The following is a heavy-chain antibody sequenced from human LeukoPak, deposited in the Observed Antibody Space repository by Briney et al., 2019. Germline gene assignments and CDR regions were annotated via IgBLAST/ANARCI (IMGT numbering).Heavy chain of an antibody. CDR3: AKDVGYGDYAAGY. J-gene: IGHJ4*02. CDR2: ISGDGGST. Sequence: GGSLRLSCAASGFTFDDYAMHWVRQAPGKGLEWVSLISGDGGSTYYADSVKGRFTISRDNSKNSLYLQMNSLRTGDTALYYCAKDVGYGDYAAGYWGQGTLVTVSS. V-gene: IGHV3-43*02. CDR1: GFTFDDYA. D-gene: IGHD4-17*01.